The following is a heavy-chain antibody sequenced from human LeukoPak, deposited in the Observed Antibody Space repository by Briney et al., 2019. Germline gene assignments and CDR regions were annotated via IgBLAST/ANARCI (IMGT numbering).Heavy chain of an antibody. CDR1: GFTFSSYA. J-gene: IGHJ6*02. D-gene: IGHD5-12*01. CDR2: ISYDGSNK. Sequence: PGGSLRLSCAASGFTFSSYAMHWVRQAPGKGLEWVAVISYDGSNKYYADSVKGRFTISRDNSKNTLYLQMNSLRAEDTAVYYCARGMVATLFTPPGGMDVWGQGTTVTVSS. V-gene: IGHV3-30-3*01. CDR3: ARGMVATLFTPPGGMDV.